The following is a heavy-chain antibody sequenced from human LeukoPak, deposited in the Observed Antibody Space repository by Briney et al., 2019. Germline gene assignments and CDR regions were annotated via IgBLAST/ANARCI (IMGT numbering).Heavy chain of an antibody. CDR1: GGSIRSYY. CDR3: ARSPGYYDSSGYYAGGYYMDV. D-gene: IGHD3-22*01. J-gene: IGHJ6*03. CDR2: IYSSGST. Sequence: SETLSLTCTVSGGSIRSYYWSWIRQPAGKGLEWIGRIYSSGSTNYNPSLKSRVTISVDTSKNQFPLKLSSVTAADTAVYYCARSPGYYDSSGYYAGGYYMDVWGKGTTVTISS. V-gene: IGHV4-4*07.